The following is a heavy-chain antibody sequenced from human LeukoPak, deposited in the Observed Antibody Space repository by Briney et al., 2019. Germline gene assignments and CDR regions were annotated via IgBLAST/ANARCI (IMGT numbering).Heavy chain of an antibody. V-gene: IGHV3-23*01. Sequence: GGSLRLSCAASGFNFTNYAMTWVRQAPGKGLEWVSAVTGSGTNTFYADSVKGRFTISRDNSKNMLYLEMNSPRVEDTAIYYCAKDRSSSTSCSNYWGRGTLVTVSS. J-gene: IGHJ4*02. D-gene: IGHD2-2*01. CDR3: AKDRSSSTSCSNY. CDR2: VTGSGTNT. CDR1: GFNFTNYA.